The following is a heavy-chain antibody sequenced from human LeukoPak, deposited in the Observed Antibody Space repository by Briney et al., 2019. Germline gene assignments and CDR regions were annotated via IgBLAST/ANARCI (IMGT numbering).Heavy chain of an antibody. V-gene: IGHV3-20*04. CDR2: INWNGGST. D-gene: IGHD2-15*01. Sequence: PGGSLRLSCAASGFTFSSYAMSWVRQAPGKGLEWVSGINWNGGSTGYADSVKGRFTISRDNAKNSLYLQMNSLRAEDTALYYCARVYCSGGSCYSDPAFSFDYWGQGTLVTVSS. J-gene: IGHJ4*02. CDR1: GFTFSSYA. CDR3: ARVYCSGGSCYSDPAFSFDY.